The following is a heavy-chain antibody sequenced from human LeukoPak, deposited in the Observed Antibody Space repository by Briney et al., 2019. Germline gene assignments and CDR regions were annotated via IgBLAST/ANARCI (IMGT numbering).Heavy chain of an antibody. J-gene: IGHJ6*04. CDR2: ISRASESI. V-gene: IGHV3-21*01. D-gene: IGHD3-10*02. Sequence: PGGSLRLSCAVSGFTFNAYSMGWVRHAPGKRLEWVSIISRASESIFYADSVKGRFTISRDNAKNSLYLQMNSLRAEDTAVYYCAELGITMIGGVWGKGTTVTISS. CDR3: AELGITMIGGV. CDR1: GFTFNAYS.